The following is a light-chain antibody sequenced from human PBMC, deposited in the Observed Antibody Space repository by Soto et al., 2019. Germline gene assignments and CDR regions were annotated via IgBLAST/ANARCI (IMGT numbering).Light chain of an antibody. J-gene: IGLJ1*01. CDR3: QSYDSSLGGSGV. V-gene: IGLV1-40*01. Sequence: QSVLTQPPAVSGAPGQSVTISCTGSTSNIGAGYDVHWYQQLPGTAPKLLIYGNTNRPSGVPDRFSGSKSGTSASLAITGLQAEDEADYYCQSYDSSLGGSGVFGTGTKVTVL. CDR2: GNT. CDR1: TSNIGAGYD.